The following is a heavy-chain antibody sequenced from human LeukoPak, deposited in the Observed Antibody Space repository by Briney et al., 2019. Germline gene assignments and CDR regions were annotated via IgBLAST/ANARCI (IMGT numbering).Heavy chain of an antibody. CDR2: IIPIFGTA. J-gene: IGHJ6*02. Sequence: SVKVSCKASGGTFSSYAISWVRQAPGQGLEWMGGIIPIFGTANYAQKFQGRVTITADESTSTAYMELSSLRPEDTAVYYCARGHYDILTGYYNARNPNYYYYGMDVWGQGTTVTVSS. CDR3: ARGHYDILTGYYNARNPNYYYYGMDV. V-gene: IGHV1-69*13. CDR1: GGTFSSYA. D-gene: IGHD3-9*01.